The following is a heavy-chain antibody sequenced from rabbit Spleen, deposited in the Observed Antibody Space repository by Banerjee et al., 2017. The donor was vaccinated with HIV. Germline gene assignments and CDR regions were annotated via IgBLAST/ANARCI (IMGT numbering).Heavy chain of an antibody. D-gene: IGHD4-1*01. V-gene: IGHV1S45*01. CDR2: IDTNDGDT. J-gene: IGHJ6*01. Sequence: LEESGGGLVKPGGTLTLTCTVSGFSFSSNWICWVRQAPGKGLEWIACIDTNDGDTDYANWPKGRFTISKASSTTVTLQMTSLTAADTATYFCARDLDDVIGWNFGWWGQGTLVTVS. CDR1: GFSFSSNW. CDR3: ARDLDDVIGWNFGW.